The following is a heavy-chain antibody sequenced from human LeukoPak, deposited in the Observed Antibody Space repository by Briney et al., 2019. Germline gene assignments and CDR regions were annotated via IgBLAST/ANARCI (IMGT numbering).Heavy chain of an antibody. CDR3: ARSYGAGNFDY. J-gene: IGHJ4*02. D-gene: IGHD4-17*01. V-gene: IGHV4-39*07. Sequence: SETLSLTCTVSGGSISSSSYYWGWIRQPPGKGLEWIGSIYYSGSTYYNPSLKSRVTISVDTPKNQFSLKLSSVTAADTAVYYCARSYGAGNFDYWGQGTLVTVSS. CDR1: GGSISSSSYY. CDR2: IYYSGST.